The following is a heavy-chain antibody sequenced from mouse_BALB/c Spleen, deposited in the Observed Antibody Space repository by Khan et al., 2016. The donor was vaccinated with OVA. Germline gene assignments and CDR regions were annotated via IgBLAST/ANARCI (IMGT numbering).Heavy chain of an antibody. CDR3: ARRTTGYTMDY. Sequence: QVQLKQSGAELARPGASVRMSCKASGYTFTSNTMHWVKQRPGQGLEWIGYINPRSGYTNYNQNFKDKATLTADKSSSTAYMQQSSLTSEASAGYYCARRTTGYTMDYWGQGTSVTVSS. D-gene: IGHD2-14*01. CDR1: GYTFTSNT. J-gene: IGHJ4*01. CDR2: INPRSGYT. V-gene: IGHV1-4*01.